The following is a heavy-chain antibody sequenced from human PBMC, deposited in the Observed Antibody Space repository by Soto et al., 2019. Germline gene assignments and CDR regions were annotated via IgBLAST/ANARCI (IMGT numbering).Heavy chain of an antibody. CDR1: GGTFSSYA. D-gene: IGHD3-22*01. J-gene: IGHJ4*02. CDR3: ARDLRQYYDSSGSVNFDY. Sequence: QVQLVQSGAEVKKPGSSVKVSCKASGGTFSSYAISWVRQAPGQGLEWMGGIIPIFGTANYAQKFQGRVTITADESTSTAYMELSSLISEDTAVYYCARDLRQYYDSSGSVNFDYWGQGTLVTVSS. V-gene: IGHV1-69*01. CDR2: IIPIFGTA.